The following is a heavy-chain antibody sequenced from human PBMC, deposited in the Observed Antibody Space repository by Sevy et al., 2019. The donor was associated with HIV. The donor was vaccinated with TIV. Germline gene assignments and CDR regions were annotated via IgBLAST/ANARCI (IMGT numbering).Heavy chain of an antibody. V-gene: IGHV4-59*01. D-gene: IGHD3-10*01. CDR1: GGSISSYY. CDR3: ARGKVLFDH. Sequence: SETLSLTCTVSGGSISSYYWSWIRQPPGKGLEWIGYIYYSGITNYNPSLRRRVTISAQTSKSQISLRLNSVTAADTAVYYCARGKVLFDHWGQGIVVTVSS. CDR2: IYYSGIT. J-gene: IGHJ4*02.